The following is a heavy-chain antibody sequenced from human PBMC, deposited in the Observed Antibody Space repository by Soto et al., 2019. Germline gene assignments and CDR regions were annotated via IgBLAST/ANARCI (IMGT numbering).Heavy chain of an antibody. Sequence: SETLSLTCTVSGGSISSDSYYWGWIRQPPGKGLEWIGSIYYNGDTYYNPSLRSRVTISVDTSKIQFSLKLSSVTAADTAVYYCAKHFYGSGSYWNFDYWGQGTLVTVS. V-gene: IGHV4-39*01. J-gene: IGHJ4*02. D-gene: IGHD3-10*01. CDR3: AKHFYGSGSYWNFDY. CDR1: GGSISSDSYY. CDR2: IYYNGDT.